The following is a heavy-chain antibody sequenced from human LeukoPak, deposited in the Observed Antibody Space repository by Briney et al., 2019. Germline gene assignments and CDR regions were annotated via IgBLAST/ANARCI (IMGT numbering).Heavy chain of an antibody. Sequence: PGGSLRLSCAASGFTFSSYEMNWVRQAPGKGLEWVSYISSSGSTIYYADSVKGRFTISRDNSKNTLYLQMNSLRAEDTTVYYCAKDGHWNDNSWGQGTLVTVSS. J-gene: IGHJ4*02. V-gene: IGHV3-48*03. CDR2: ISSSGSTI. D-gene: IGHD1-1*01. CDR3: AKDGHWNDNS. CDR1: GFTFSSYE.